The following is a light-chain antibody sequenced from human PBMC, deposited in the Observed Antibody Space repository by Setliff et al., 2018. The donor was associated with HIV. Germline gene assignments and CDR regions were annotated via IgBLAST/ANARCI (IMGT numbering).Light chain of an antibody. CDR3: SSSTSNNSGV. V-gene: IGLV2-14*03. Sequence: QSALTQPASVSGSPGQSITISCNGTSSDVGRYNHVSWFQQHPGKAPKLMIWDVSNRPSGVSNRFSGSKSGNTASLTISGLQAEDEADYHYSSSTSNNSGVFGTGTKVTVL. CDR1: SSDVGRYNH. J-gene: IGLJ1*01. CDR2: DVS.